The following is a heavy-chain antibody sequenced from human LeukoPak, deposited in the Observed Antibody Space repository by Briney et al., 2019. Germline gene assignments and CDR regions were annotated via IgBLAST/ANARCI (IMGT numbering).Heavy chain of an antibody. CDR3: ARPLFYDSSGYYGY. Sequence: GGSLRLSCAASGFTFSSYAMSWVRQAPGKGLEWVSAISGSGDSTYYADSVKGRFTISRDNSKNTLYLQMNSLRAEDTAVYYCARPLFYDSSGYYGYWGQGTLVTVSS. CDR2: ISGSGDST. D-gene: IGHD3-22*01. J-gene: IGHJ4*02. V-gene: IGHV3-23*01. CDR1: GFTFSSYA.